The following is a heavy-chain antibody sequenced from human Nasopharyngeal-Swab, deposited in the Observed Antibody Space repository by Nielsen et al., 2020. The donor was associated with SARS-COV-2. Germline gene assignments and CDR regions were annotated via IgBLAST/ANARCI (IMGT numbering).Heavy chain of an antibody. V-gene: IGHV1-24*01. D-gene: IGHD3-22*01. CDR2: FDPEDGET. CDR1: GYTLTELS. Sequence: ASVKVSCKVSGYTLTELSMHWVRQAPGKGLEGMGGFDPEDGETIYAQKFQGRVTMTEDTSTDTAYMELSSLRSEDTAVYYCATVYALGYYDSSGYYYWGQGTLVTVSS. J-gene: IGHJ4*02. CDR3: ATVYALGYYDSSGYYY.